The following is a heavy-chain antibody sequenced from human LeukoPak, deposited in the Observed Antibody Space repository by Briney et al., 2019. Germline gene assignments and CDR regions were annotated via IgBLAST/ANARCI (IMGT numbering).Heavy chain of an antibody. D-gene: IGHD3-9*01. CDR1: GFTFSTYA. CDR3: ARASSYYDILTGYLYYYYGMDV. Sequence: GGSLRLSCAASGFTFSTYAMSWVRQAPGKGLEWVSAISGSGGSTCYADSVKGRFTISRDNSKNTLYLQMNSLRAEDTAVYYCARASSYYDILTGYLYYYYGMDVWGQGTTVTVSS. CDR2: ISGSGGST. V-gene: IGHV3-23*01. J-gene: IGHJ6*02.